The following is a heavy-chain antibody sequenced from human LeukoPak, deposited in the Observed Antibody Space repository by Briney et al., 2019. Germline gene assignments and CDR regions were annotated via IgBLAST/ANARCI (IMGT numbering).Heavy chain of an antibody. V-gene: IGHV4-34*01. CDR3: ARLGVGATPFDY. J-gene: IGHJ4*02. CDR2: INHSGST. CDR1: GGSFSGYY. Sequence: SETLSLTCAVYGGSFSGYYWSWIRQPPGKGLEWIGEINHSGSTNYNPSLKSRVTISVDTSKNQFSLKLSSVTAADTAVYYCARLGVGATPFDYWGQGTLVTVSS. D-gene: IGHD1-26*01.